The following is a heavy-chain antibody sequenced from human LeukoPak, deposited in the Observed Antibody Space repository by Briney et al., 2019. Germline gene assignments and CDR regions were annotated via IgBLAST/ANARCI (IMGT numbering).Heavy chain of an antibody. V-gene: IGHV4-4*07. CDR2: IYTSGST. D-gene: IGHD2-15*01. Sequence: SETLSLTCTVSGGSISSYYWSWIRQPAGKGLEWIGRIYTSGSTNYNPSLKSRVTMSVDTSKNQFSLKLSSVTAADTAVYYCARGYCSGGSCYGEYYFDYWGQGTLVTVSS. CDR1: GGSISSYY. CDR3: ARGYCSGGSCYGEYYFDY. J-gene: IGHJ4*02.